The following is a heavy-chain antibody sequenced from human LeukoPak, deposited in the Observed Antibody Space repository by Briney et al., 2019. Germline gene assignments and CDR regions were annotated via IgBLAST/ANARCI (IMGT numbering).Heavy chain of an antibody. Sequence: PSETLSLTCAVYGGSFSGYYWSWIRQSPGKGLEWIGEINHSGSTNYNPSLKSRVTISVDTSKNQFSLKLSSVTAADTAVYYCARDRAARYNWNDDYYYYMDVWGKGTTVTVSS. CDR3: ARDRAARYNWNDDYYYYMDV. D-gene: IGHD1-1*01. CDR2: INHSGST. J-gene: IGHJ6*03. CDR1: GGSFSGYY. V-gene: IGHV4-34*01.